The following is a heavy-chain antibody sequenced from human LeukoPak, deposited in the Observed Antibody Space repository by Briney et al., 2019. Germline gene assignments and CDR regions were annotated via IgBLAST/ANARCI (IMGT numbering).Heavy chain of an antibody. Sequence: SETLSLTCTVSGGSISSYYWSWIRQPPGKGLEWIGYIYYSGSTNYNPSLKSRVTISVDTSKNQFSLKLSSVTAADTAVYYCAREYYYGSGSYEEYYFDYWGQGTLVTVSS. J-gene: IGHJ4*02. CDR1: GGSISSYY. CDR3: AREYYYGSGSYEEYYFDY. CDR2: IYYSGST. D-gene: IGHD3-10*01. V-gene: IGHV4-59*01.